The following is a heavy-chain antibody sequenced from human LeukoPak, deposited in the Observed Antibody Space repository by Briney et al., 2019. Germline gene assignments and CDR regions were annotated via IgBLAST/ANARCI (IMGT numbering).Heavy chain of an antibody. CDR3: AKDEYYDILTGGFDY. Sequence: GGSLRLSCAASGFTFSSYAMSWVRQAPGKGLEWVSAISGSGGSTYYADSVKGRFTISRDNSKNTLYLQMNSLRAEDTAVYYCAKDEYYDILTGGFDYWGQGTLVTVSS. CDR2: ISGSGGST. V-gene: IGHV3-23*01. J-gene: IGHJ4*02. D-gene: IGHD3-9*01. CDR1: GFTFSSYA.